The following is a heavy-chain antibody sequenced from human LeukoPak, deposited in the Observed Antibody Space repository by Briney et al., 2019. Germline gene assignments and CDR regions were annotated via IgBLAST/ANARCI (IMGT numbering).Heavy chain of an antibody. CDR1: GYTFSSYA. CDR2: INAGNGNT. J-gene: IGHJ3*02. D-gene: IGHD2-2*01. CDR3: ARNIVVVPAAQRRAFDI. V-gene: IGHV1-3*01. Sequence: APVKVSCKASGYTFSSYAMHWVRQAPGQRLEWMGWINAGNGNTKYSQKFQGRVTITRDTSASTAYMELSSLRSEDTAVYYCARNIVVVPAAQRRAFDIWGQGTMVTVSS.